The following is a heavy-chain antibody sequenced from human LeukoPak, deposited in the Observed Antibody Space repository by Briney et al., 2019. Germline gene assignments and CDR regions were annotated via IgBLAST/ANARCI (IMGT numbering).Heavy chain of an antibody. J-gene: IGHJ4*02. CDR3: ARGVRYFDWLLTPLDY. V-gene: IGHV4-34*01. CDR1: GGSFSGYY. CDR2: INHSGST. Sequence: PSETLSLTCAVYGGSFSGYYWSWIRQPPGKGLEWIGEINHSGSTNYNPSLKSRVTISVDTSKTQFSLKLSSVTAADTAVYYCARGVRYFDWLLTPLDYWGQGTLVTVSS. D-gene: IGHD3-9*01.